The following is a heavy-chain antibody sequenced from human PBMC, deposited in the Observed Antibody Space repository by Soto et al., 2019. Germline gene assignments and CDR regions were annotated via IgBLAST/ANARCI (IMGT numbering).Heavy chain of an antibody. V-gene: IGHV2-5*02. CDR1: GFSLNTPGVG. D-gene: IGHD1-1*01. CDR2: ISWDDDM. CDR3: GHRHGTTFAY. Sequence: HITLKESGPPLVKPTQTLTLTCTFSGFSLNTPGVGVGWIRQPPGKALEWLALISWDDDMYCSPTLKSRVTTTLGTTKHRVVLTMTIMGPVDTALASCGHRHGTTFAYRCPGALVTVAS. J-gene: IGHJ4*02.